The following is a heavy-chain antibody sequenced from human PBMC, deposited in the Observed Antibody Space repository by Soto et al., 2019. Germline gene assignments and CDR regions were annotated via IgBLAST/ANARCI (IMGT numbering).Heavy chain of an antibody. D-gene: IGHD6-13*01. Sequence: LSETLSLTCTVSGYSISSGSYWAWIRQPPGKGPEWIASIYHGGTTFYNPSLKSRITISVDTSNNQFSLKLTSVTAADTAVYYCARGGRQQLIPTPISYKIDYWGQGTLVTVSS. V-gene: IGHV4-38-2*02. CDR2: IYHGGTT. CDR1: GYSISSGSY. J-gene: IGHJ4*02. CDR3: ARGGRQQLIPTPISYKIDY.